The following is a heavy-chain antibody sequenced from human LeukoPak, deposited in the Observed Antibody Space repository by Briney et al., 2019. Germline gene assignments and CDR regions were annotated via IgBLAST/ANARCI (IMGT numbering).Heavy chain of an antibody. V-gene: IGHV3-23*01. CDR1: GFTFSSYA. D-gene: IGHD3-22*01. CDR2: ISGSGGST. CDR3: ARETENDYYDSSSGMDV. J-gene: IGHJ6*02. Sequence: PGGSLRLSCAASGFTFSSYAMSWVRQAPGKGLEWVSAISGSGGSTYYADSVKGRFTISRDNAKNTLYLQMNSLRAEDTAVYYCARETENDYYDSSSGMDVWGQGTTVTVSS.